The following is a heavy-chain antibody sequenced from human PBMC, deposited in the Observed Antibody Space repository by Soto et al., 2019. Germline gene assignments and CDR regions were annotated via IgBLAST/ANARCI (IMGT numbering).Heavy chain of an antibody. D-gene: IGHD2-15*01. Sequence: SETLSLTCAVYGGSFSGYYWSWIRQPPGKGLEWIGEINHSGSTNYNPSLKSRVTISVDTSKNQFSLKLSSVTAADTAVYYCARGPLLKWGQGTLVTVSS. J-gene: IGHJ4*02. CDR3: ARGPLLK. CDR2: INHSGST. CDR1: GGSFSGYY. V-gene: IGHV4-34*01.